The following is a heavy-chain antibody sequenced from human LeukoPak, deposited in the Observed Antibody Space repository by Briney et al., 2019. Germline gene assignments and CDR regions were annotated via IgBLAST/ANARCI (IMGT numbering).Heavy chain of an antibody. Sequence: GGSLRLSCAASGFTFSSYAMSWVRQAPGKGLEWVSAISSSGTSTYYADSVKGRFTISRDNSKNTLYLQMNSLRAEDAAVYYCAKSRVSSWGAIDYWGQGTLLTVSS. CDR3: AKSRVSSWGAIDY. D-gene: IGHD6-13*01. CDR1: GFTFSSYA. CDR2: ISSSGTST. J-gene: IGHJ4*02. V-gene: IGHV3-23*01.